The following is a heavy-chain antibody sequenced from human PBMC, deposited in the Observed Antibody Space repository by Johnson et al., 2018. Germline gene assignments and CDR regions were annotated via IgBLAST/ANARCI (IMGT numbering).Heavy chain of an antibody. CDR1: GGTFSSYA. CDR3: ARDPYCAGDVYSPESSYGMDV. D-gene: IGHD2-21*02. J-gene: IGHJ6*02. CDR2: IIPIFGTT. Sequence: VQLVESGAEVKKPGSSVKVSCKASGGTFSSYAISWVRQAPGQGLEWMGGIIPIFGTTNYAQKFQGRVTITADESTSTAYMELSSLRSEDTAVYYCARDPYCAGDVYSPESSYGMDVWGQGTTGTVSS. V-gene: IGHV1-69*01.